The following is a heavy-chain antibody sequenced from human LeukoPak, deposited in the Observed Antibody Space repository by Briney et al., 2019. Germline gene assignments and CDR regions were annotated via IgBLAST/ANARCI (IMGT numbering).Heavy chain of an antibody. J-gene: IGHJ6*04. CDR2: IYDSGST. V-gene: IGHV4-30-4*01. CDR3: ARVVGCSSTSCYGYYYYYYGMDV. CDR1: GGSISSGGYC. Sequence: SETLSLTWTVSGGSISSGGYCWGWIRQPPGKGLEWIGDIYDSGSTYYHPSLKSRVTISVDTSKHQFALKLSSVTAADTAVYYCARVVGCSSTSCYGYYYYYYGMDVWGKGTTVTVSS. D-gene: IGHD2-2*01.